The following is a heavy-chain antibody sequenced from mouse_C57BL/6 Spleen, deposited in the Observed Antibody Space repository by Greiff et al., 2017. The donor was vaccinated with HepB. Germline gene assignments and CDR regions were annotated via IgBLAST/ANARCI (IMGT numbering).Heavy chain of an antibody. CDR1: GYTFTDYY. CDR2: IYPGSGNT. J-gene: IGHJ4*01. V-gene: IGHV1-76*01. Sequence: QVQLKESGAELVRPGASVKLSCKASGYTFTDYYINWVKQRPGQGLEWIARIYPGSGNTYYNEKFKGKATLTAEKSSSTAYMQLSSLTSEDSAVYFCASPGMGAMDYWGQGTSVTVSS. CDR3: ASPGMGAMDY. D-gene: IGHD4-1*01.